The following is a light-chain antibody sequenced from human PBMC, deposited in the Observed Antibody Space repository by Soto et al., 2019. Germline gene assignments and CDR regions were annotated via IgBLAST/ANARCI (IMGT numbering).Light chain of an antibody. CDR2: DAS. CDR1: QSISSW. V-gene: IGKV1-5*01. J-gene: IGKJ4*01. CDR3: QQYNSYSPLT. Sequence: DIQMTQSPSTLSASVVDRVTITCRSSQSISSWLAWYQPKPGKAPKLLIYDASSLESGVPSRFSGSGSGTEFTLTISSLQPDDFATYYCQQYNSYSPLTCGGGTKGDIK.